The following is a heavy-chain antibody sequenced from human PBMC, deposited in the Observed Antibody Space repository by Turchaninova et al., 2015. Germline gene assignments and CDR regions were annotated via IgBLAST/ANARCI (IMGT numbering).Heavy chain of an antibody. D-gene: IGHD2-21*01. CDR2: VYPGDTDT. CDR1: GYSFSSYW. Sequence: EVQLVQSGTAVKKPGESVKIACKTSGYSFSSYWIVWVRQTPAKGLEWMGGVYPGDTDTRYNPSFQDQVTLSVDEYTTTAYLQWTVLTASDTALFFCAGQRSGFLSVVSLDFWGQGTLVSVSS. J-gene: IGHJ4*02. CDR3: AGQRSGFLSVVSLDF. V-gene: IGHV5-51*01.